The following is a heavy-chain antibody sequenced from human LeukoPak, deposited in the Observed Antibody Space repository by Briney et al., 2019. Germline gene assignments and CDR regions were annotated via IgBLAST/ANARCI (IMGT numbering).Heavy chain of an antibody. CDR2: ISGSGGIT. V-gene: IGHV3-23*01. CDR3: AKCRGSTIAARQDY. D-gene: IGHD6-6*01. Sequence: GGSLRLSCAASGFTFYNYAMSWVRQAPGKELEWVSSISGSGGITYYADSVKGRFTISRDNSKNTLYLQMSSLRAEDTAVYYCAKCRGSTIAARQDYGGQGTLVTVSS. CDR1: GFTFYNYA. J-gene: IGHJ4*02.